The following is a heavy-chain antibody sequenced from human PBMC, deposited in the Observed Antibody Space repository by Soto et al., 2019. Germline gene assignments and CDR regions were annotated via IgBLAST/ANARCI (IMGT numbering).Heavy chain of an antibody. CDR3: ARDQFPRGKVRRELGY. V-gene: IGHV3-33*01. D-gene: IGHD3-10*01. Sequence: GGSLRLSCAASGFTFSSYGMHWVRQAPGKGLEWVAVIWYDGSNKYYADSVKGRFTISRDNSKNTLYLQMNSLRAEDTAVYYCARDQFPRGKVRRELGYWGQGTLVTVSS. CDR1: GFTFSSYG. CDR2: IWYDGSNK. J-gene: IGHJ4*02.